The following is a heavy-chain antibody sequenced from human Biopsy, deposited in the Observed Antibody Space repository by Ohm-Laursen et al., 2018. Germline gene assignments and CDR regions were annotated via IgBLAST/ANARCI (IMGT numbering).Heavy chain of an antibody. CDR1: GGTFSNYG. V-gene: IGHV1-69*06. CDR3: ATKLTGYFHH. CDR2: NIPISGTG. J-gene: IGHJ1*01. D-gene: IGHD3-9*01. Sequence: GSSVKVSCNAPGGTFSNYGVNWVRQAPGQGLEWLGGNIPISGTGNYAQKFQDRVTVAADTSTSTATMELRSLRSDDTAVYYCATKLTGYFHHWGQGTLVIVSS.